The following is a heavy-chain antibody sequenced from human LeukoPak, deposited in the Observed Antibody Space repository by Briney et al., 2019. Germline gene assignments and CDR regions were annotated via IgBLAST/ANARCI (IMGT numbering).Heavy chain of an antibody. CDR1: GGSFSGYY. J-gene: IGHJ4*02. Sequence: SETLSLTCAVYGGSFSGYYWSWVRQPPGKGLEWIGEINHSGSTNYNPSLKSRVSISVDSSKNQFSLKVSSVTAADTAVYYCARGSDTAAGLYWGQGTLVTVSS. CDR2: INHSGST. D-gene: IGHD6-13*01. V-gene: IGHV4-34*01. CDR3: ARGSDTAAGLY.